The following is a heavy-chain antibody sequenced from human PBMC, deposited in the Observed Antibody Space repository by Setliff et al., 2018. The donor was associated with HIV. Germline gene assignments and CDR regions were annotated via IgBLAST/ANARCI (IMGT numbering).Heavy chain of an antibody. Sequence: NPSETLSLTCTLSGGSINNSDCNWAWIRQSPGKGLEWIASAYYIGSTYYSSLKSRAAISVETSKNRFSLRLSSVTAADTAIYYCARQVWLSDNHYYYYMDVWGKGTTVTVSS. V-gene: IGHV4-39*01. D-gene: IGHD2-21*01. CDR1: GGSINNSDCN. J-gene: IGHJ6*03. CDR3: ARQVWLSDNHYYYYMDV. CDR2: AYYIGST.